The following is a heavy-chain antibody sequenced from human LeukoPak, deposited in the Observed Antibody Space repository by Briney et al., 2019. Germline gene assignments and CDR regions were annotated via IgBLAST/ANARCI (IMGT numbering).Heavy chain of an antibody. J-gene: IGHJ4*02. CDR3: ARKPTLAAAATFDY. CDR1: GFTFTSYW. V-gene: IGHV3-74*01. CDR2: IKSDGIST. D-gene: IGHD6-13*01. Sequence: GGSLRLSCAASGFTFTSYWMHWVRQAPGKGLVWVSRIKSDGISTCYADSVKGRFIMSRDNAKNSLYLQMNSLRAEDTAVYYCARKPTLAAAATFDYWGQGTLVTVSS.